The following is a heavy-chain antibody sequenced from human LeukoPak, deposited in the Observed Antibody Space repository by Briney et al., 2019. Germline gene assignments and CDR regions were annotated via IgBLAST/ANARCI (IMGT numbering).Heavy chain of an antibody. J-gene: IGHJ5*02. CDR2: ISAYNGNT. V-gene: IGHV1-18*01. Sequence: ASVKVSCKASGYTFTSYGISWVRQAPGQGLEWMGWISAYNGNTNYAQRFQGRVTMTRDTSISTAYMELSRLTSDDTAVYYCARDYHGGNAFDPWGQGTLVTVSS. CDR3: ARDYHGGNAFDP. CDR1: GYTFTSYG. D-gene: IGHD4-23*01.